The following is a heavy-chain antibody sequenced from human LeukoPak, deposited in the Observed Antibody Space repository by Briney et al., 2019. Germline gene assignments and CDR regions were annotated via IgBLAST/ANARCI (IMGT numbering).Heavy chain of an antibody. J-gene: IGHJ4*02. V-gene: IGHV1-69*04. CDR1: GGTFSSYA. CDR3: ARRVGATGYFDY. Sequence: SVKVSCKASGGTFSSYAISWVRQAPGQGLEWMGRIIPILCIANYAQKFQGRVTITADKSTSTAYMELSSLRSEDTAVYYCARRVGATGYFDYWGQGTLVTVSS. D-gene: IGHD1-26*01. CDR2: IIPILCIA.